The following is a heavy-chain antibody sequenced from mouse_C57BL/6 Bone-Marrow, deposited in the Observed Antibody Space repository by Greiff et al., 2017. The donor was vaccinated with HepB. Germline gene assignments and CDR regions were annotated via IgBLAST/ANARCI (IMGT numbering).Heavy chain of an antibody. D-gene: IGHD1-1*01. CDR2: IYPGSGST. CDR1: GYTFTSYW. V-gene: IGHV1-55*01. CDR3: ARSDYYGSSFPFAY. Sequence: QVQLQQPGAELVKPGASVKMSCKASGYTFTSYWITWVKQRPGQGLEWIGDIYPGSGSTNYNEKLKSKATLTVDTSSSTAYMQLSSLTSEDSAVYYCARSDYYGSSFPFAYWGQGTLVTVSA. J-gene: IGHJ3*01.